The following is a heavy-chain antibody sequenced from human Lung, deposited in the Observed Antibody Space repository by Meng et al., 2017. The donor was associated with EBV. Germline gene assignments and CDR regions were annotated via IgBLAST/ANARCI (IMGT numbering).Heavy chain of an antibody. V-gene: IGHV4-4*02. CDR3: AKGGFSSSWGN. D-gene: IGHD6-13*01. J-gene: IGHJ4*02. CDR2: SYHSGST. CDR1: GGSISSSNV. Sequence: PRLITPAVILSRTVAFSGGSISSSNVWSCVRKLPGKVLEWIGESYHSGSTNYNPSLKSRVTIAVDKSKNQFSLNMNSVTATDTAVYYCAKGGFSSSWGNWGQGPLVTVSS.